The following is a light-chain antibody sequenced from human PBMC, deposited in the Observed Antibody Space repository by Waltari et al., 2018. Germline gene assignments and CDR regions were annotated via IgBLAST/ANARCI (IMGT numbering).Light chain of an antibody. J-gene: IGLJ3*02. CDR3: AAWDDSLSGRV. V-gene: IGLV1-47*01. Sequence: QSVLTQPPSAPGTPGQRVTISCLRRRSNTGSHYVYRYMQVPGTAPKLLIYRNNQRPSGVPDRFSGSKSGTSASLAISGLRSEDEADYYCAAWDDSLSGRVFGGGTKVTVL. CDR1: RSNTGSHY. CDR2: RNN.